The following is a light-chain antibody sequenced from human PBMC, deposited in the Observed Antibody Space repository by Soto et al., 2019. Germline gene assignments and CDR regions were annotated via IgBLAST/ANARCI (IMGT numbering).Light chain of an antibody. J-gene: IGKJ1*01. CDR1: QSVSVW. CDR3: QQYISKTSWA. CDR2: KVS. Sequence: IKMSQSPSTLSGSVGDTDTVTCRASQSVSVWLAWYQQEPGEAPKLLIYKVSNLESRGPSRFSGSGCGTEYTLSISSLQPADFLTYYCQQYISKTSWAVGHGTK. V-gene: IGKV1-5*03.